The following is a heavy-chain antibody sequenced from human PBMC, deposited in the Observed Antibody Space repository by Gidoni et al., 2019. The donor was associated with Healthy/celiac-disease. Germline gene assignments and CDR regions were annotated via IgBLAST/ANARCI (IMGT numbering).Heavy chain of an antibody. Sequence: EVQLVESGGGLVQPGRSLRLSCTASGFTFGDYAMSWVRQAPGKGLEWVGFIRSKAYGGTTEYAASVKGRFTISRDDSKSIAYLQMNSLKTEDTAVYYCTRDQSSGWYVAYYYYGMDVWGQGTTVTVSS. J-gene: IGHJ6*02. CDR1: GFTFGDYA. CDR2: IRSKAYGGTT. CDR3: TRDQSSGWYVAYYYYGMDV. V-gene: IGHV3-49*04. D-gene: IGHD6-19*01.